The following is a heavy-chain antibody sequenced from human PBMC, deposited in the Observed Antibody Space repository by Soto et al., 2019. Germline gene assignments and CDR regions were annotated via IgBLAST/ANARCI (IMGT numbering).Heavy chain of an antibody. CDR1: GFSVSTNY. D-gene: IGHD3-16*01. V-gene: IGHV3-53*01. CDR3: ARGPVFGQPEQRVIDY. J-gene: IGHJ4*02. CDR2: IYSGGNT. Sequence: EVQLVESGGGWIQPGGSLRLSCAASGFSVSTNYMSWVRQAPGKGLEWVSVIYSGGNTYLADSVKGRLTVSRDISKNTQFLQMNSLTAEDTAIYYCARGPVFGQPEQRVIDYWGQGTLVTVSS.